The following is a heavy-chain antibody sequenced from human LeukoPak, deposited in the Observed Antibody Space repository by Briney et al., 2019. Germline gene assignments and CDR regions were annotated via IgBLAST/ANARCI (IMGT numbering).Heavy chain of an antibody. CDR1: GFAFSTYA. Sequence: GRSLRLSCAASGFAFSTYAMHWVRQAPGKGLEWVAVISYDGSNKYYADSVKSRFTISRDSSKNTLYLQMNSLRAEDTAVYYCAREGYDSSGYYYVVGYFDYWGQGTLVTVSS. CDR3: AREGYDSSGYYYVVGYFDY. CDR2: ISYDGSNK. D-gene: IGHD3-22*01. J-gene: IGHJ4*02. V-gene: IGHV3-30-3*01.